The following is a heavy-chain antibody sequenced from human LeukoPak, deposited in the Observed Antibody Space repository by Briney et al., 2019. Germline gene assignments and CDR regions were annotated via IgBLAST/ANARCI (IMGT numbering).Heavy chain of an antibody. CDR1: GFTFSSYE. V-gene: IGHV3-48*03. J-gene: IGHJ4*02. CDR3: ARGRTTVTTYYFDY. Sequence: GGSLRLSCAASGFTFSSYEMNWVRQAPGKGLEWVSYISSSGSTIYYADSVKGRFTISRDNSKNTLYLQMNSLRAEDTAVYYCARGRTTVTTYYFDYWGQGTLVTVSS. D-gene: IGHD4-17*01. CDR2: ISSSGSTI.